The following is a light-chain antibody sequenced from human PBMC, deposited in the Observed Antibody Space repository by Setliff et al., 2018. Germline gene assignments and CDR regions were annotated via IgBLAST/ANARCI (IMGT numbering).Light chain of an antibody. Sequence: QSALTQPRSVSGSPGQSVTISCTGTSSDVGGYNYVSWYQQHPGKAPKLMIYDVSKRPSGVPDRFSGSKSGNTASLTISGLQAEDEADYYCCSYAGSYPWVVGGGTK. J-gene: IGLJ2*01. V-gene: IGLV2-11*01. CDR3: CSYAGSYPWV. CDR2: DVS. CDR1: SSDVGGYNY.